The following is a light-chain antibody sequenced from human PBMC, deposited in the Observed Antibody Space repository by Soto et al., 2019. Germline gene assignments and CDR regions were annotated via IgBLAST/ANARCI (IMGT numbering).Light chain of an antibody. Sequence: DIQMTQSPSTLSASVGERVTITCRARQTISSWLAWYQQKPGKAPKLLIYKASSLESGVPSRFSGSGSGTEFTLTISILQPDDFATYYCQQYNSSPWTFGQGTKVEIK. CDR1: QTISSW. CDR2: KAS. CDR3: QQYNSSPWT. V-gene: IGKV1-5*03. J-gene: IGKJ1*01.